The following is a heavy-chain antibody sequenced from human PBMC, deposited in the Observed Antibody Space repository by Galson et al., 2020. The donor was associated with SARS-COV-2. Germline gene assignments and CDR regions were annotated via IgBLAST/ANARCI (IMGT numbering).Heavy chain of an antibody. Sequence: GESLKISCVPYGFTVNNFMGWVRQAPGKGLEWVSLIYNGGDTHYGDAVRGRVTISRDNSKNTLFLQIYSLRVEDTAVYYCASGDGYTSGLPPGWDYFDYWGQGTVVTVSS. CDR3: ASGDGYTSGLPPGWDYFDY. CDR2: IYNGGDT. J-gene: IGHJ4*02. D-gene: IGHD1-1*01. CDR1: GFTVNNF. V-gene: IGHV3-53*01.